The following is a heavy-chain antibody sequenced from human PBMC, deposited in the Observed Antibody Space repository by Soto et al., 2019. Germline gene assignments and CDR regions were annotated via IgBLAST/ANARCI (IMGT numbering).Heavy chain of an antibody. V-gene: IGHV4-59*01. CDR1: GGSISSYY. CDR3: ARYYYYGMDV. CDR2: IYYSGST. J-gene: IGHJ6*02. Sequence: PSETLSLTCTVSGGSISSYYWSWIRQPPGKGLEWIGYIYYSGSTNYNPSLKSRVTISVDTSKNQFSLKLSSVTAAHTAVYYCARYYYYGMDVWGQGTTVTVSS.